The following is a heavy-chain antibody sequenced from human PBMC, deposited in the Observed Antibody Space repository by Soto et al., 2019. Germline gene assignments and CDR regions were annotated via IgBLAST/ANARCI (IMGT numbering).Heavy chain of an antibody. D-gene: IGHD3-10*01. CDR2: IYYSGST. CDR1: GGSISSGGYY. V-gene: IGHV4-31*03. J-gene: IGHJ6*02. Sequence: PSETLSLTCTVSGGSISSGGYYWTWIRQHPGKGLEWIGYIYYSGSTYYNPSLKSRVTISVDTSKNQFSLKLSSVTAADTAVYYCAREKYYDGSGKDGMDVWGQGTTVTVSS. CDR3: AREKYYDGSGKDGMDV.